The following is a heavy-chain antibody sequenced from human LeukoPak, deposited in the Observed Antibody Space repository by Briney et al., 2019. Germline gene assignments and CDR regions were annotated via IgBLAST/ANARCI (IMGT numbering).Heavy chain of an antibody. V-gene: IGHV1-69*05. CDR1: RGTFSSYA. CDR3: AREVDTAMVRLLDY. D-gene: IGHD5-18*01. Sequence: ASLKVCCKAFRGTFSSYAISSVRQAPGQPPEWMGRIIPIFGTANYAQKFQDRVTITTDESTSTAYMELSSLRSEDTAVYYCAREVDTAMVRLLDYWGQGTLVTVSS. J-gene: IGHJ4*02. CDR2: IIPIFGTA.